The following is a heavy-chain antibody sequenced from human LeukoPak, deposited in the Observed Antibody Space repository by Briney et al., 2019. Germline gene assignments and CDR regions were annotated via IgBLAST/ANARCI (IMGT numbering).Heavy chain of an antibody. J-gene: IGHJ4*02. CDR3: AKDSDSGDYVLLPDY. D-gene: IGHD4-17*01. Sequence: PGGSLRLSCAASGFTFSSYAMSWVRQAPGKGLEWVSAISGSGGSTYYADSVKGRFTISRDNSKNTLYLQMNSLRAEDTALYYCAKDSDSGDYVLLPDYWGQGTLVTVSS. CDR1: GFTFSSYA. CDR2: ISGSGGST. V-gene: IGHV3-23*01.